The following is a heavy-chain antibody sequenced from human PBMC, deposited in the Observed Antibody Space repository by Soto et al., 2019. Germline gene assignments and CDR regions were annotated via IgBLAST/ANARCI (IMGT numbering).Heavy chain of an antibody. D-gene: IGHD2-15*01. V-gene: IGHV3-64*01. Sequence: GGSLRLSCAASGFTFSSYAMHWVRQAPGKGLEYVSAISSNGGSTYYANSVKGRFTISRDNSKNTLYLQMGSLRAEDMAVYYCARGGGEYCSGGSCDFDYWGQGTLVTVSS. CDR3: ARGGGEYCSGGSCDFDY. CDR2: ISSNGGST. CDR1: GFTFSSYA. J-gene: IGHJ4*02.